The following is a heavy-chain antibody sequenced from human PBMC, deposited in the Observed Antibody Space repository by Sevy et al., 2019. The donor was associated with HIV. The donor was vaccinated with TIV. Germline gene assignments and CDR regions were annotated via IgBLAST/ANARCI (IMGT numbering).Heavy chain of an antibody. Sequence: ASVKVSCKASGGTFSSYAISWVRQAPGQGLEWMGGIIPILGIANYAQKFQGRVTITADKSTSTAYMELSSLRSEDTAVYYCARGGGAAAADYYYYYMDVWGKGTTVTVSS. V-gene: IGHV1-69*10. D-gene: IGHD6-13*01. J-gene: IGHJ6*03. CDR2: IIPILGIA. CDR3: ARGGGAAAADYYYYYMDV. CDR1: GGTFSSYA.